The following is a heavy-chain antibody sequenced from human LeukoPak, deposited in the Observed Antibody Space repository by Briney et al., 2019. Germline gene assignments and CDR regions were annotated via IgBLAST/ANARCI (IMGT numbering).Heavy chain of an antibody. Sequence: GGSLRLSCTASGFNFRNAWMCWVRQAPGKWLEWVAVIWYDGNNKYYADSVKGRFTISRDNSKNTLYRQMNSRRAEDTAVYYCARGDYGDYPPGDYWGQGTLVTVSS. D-gene: IGHD4-17*01. J-gene: IGHJ4*02. CDR2: IWYDGNNK. V-gene: IGHV3-33*08. CDR3: ARGDYGDYPPGDY. CDR1: GFNFRNAW.